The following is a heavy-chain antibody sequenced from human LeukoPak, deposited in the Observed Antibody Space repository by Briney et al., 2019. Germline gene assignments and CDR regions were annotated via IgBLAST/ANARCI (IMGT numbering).Heavy chain of an antibody. CDR3: VRDVGGMSFFDF. D-gene: IGHD3-16*01. V-gene: IGHV3-23*01. Sequence: GGSLRLSCAASGFVFSGYAMAWVRQTATKGLEWVSTIDHRGLNTHYSESVQGRLTISRDNSRDTLYLQMESLSAEDTAVYFCVRDVGGMSFFDFWGRGTLVIVSS. CDR2: IDHRGLNT. CDR1: GFVFSGYA. J-gene: IGHJ4*02.